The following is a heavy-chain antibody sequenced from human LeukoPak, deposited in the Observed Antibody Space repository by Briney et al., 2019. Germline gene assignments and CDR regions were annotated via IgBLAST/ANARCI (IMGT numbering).Heavy chain of an antibody. D-gene: IGHD6-6*01. CDR3: ARECIAARSRWFDP. Sequence: LSQTLSLTCAISGDSVSSNSAAWNWIRQSPSRGLEWLGRTYYRSKWYNDYAVSVKSRITINPDTSRNQFSLQLNSVTPEDTAVYYCARECIAARSRWFDPWGQGTLVTVSS. CDR1: GDSVSSNSAA. V-gene: IGHV6-1*01. CDR2: TYYRSKWYN. J-gene: IGHJ5*02.